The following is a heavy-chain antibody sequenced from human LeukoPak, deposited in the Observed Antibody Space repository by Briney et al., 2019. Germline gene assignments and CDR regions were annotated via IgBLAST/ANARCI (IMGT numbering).Heavy chain of an antibody. Sequence: GGSLRLSCAASGFTFSSYAMHWVRQAPGKGLEWVAVISYDGSNKYYADSVKGRFTISRDNSKNTLYLQMNSLRAEDTAVYYCAKDRRDDYVWGSYYALDYWGQGTLVTVSS. D-gene: IGHD3-16*01. CDR2: ISYDGSNK. V-gene: IGHV3-30-3*01. J-gene: IGHJ4*02. CDR3: AKDRRDDYVWGSYYALDY. CDR1: GFTFSSYA.